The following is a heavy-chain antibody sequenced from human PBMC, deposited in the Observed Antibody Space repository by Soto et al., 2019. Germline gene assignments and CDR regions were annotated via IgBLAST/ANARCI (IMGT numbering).Heavy chain of an antibody. D-gene: IGHD2-2*01. J-gene: IGHJ5*02. V-gene: IGHV3-33*01. CDR2: IWYDGSNK. CDR3: AREQGYCSSTSCYGSWFDP. CDR1: GFTSSSYG. Sequence: PGGSLRLSCAASGFTSSSYGMHWVRQAPGKGLEWVAVIWYDGSNKYYADSVKGRFTISRDNSKNTLYLQMNSLRAEDTAVYYCAREQGYCSSTSCYGSWFDPWGQGTLVTVSS.